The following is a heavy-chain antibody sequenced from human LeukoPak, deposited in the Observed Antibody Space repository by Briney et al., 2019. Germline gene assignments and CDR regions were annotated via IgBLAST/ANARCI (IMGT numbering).Heavy chain of an antibody. CDR1: GGTFTSYG. Sequence: ASVKVSCKASGGTFTSYGISWVRQAPGQGLEWMGWISAYNGNTNYAQKLQGRVTMTTDTSTSTAYMELRSLRSDDTAVYYCASTPYSSGWYYFDYWGQGTLVTVSS. J-gene: IGHJ4*02. CDR2: ISAYNGNT. D-gene: IGHD6-19*01. CDR3: ASTPYSSGWYYFDY. V-gene: IGHV1-18*01.